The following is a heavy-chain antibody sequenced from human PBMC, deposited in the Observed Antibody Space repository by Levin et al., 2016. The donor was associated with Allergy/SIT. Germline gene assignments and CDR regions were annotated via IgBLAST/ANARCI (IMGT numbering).Heavy chain of an antibody. CDR1: GGTFRSYA. CDR2: IIPIIGTP. CDR3: ARDASEAYYDSSNYHPTD. D-gene: IGHD3-22*01. V-gene: IGHV1-69*13. J-gene: IGHJ4*02. Sequence: SVKVSCKASGGTFRSYAISWVRQAPGQGLEWMGGIIPIIGTPKYAQKFQGRVTITADESTSTAYMELSSLTSEDSAVYYCARDASEAYYDSSNYHPTDWGQGTLVTVSS.